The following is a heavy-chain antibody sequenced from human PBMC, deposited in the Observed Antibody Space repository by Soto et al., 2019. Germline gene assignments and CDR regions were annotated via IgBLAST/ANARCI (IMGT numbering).Heavy chain of an antibody. CDR2: IYYSGST. CDR3: ATSRYDFWSGYRIYMDV. D-gene: IGHD3-3*01. J-gene: IGHJ6*03. Sequence: PSETLSLTCTVSGGSVSSGGYYWSWIRQHPGKGLEWIGYIYYSGSTYYNPSLKSRVTISVDTSKNQFSLKLSSVTAADTAVYYCATSRYDFWSGYRIYMDVWGKGTTVT. CDR1: GGSVSSGGYY. V-gene: IGHV4-31*03.